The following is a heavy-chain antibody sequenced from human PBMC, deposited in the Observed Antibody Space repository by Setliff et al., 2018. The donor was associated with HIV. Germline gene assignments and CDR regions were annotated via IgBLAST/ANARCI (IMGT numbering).Heavy chain of an antibody. CDR1: GLTFNNAW. CDR2: IGSSNHGI. J-gene: IGHJ4*01. D-gene: IGHD3-10*01. CDR3: ASFYGDYGY. Sequence: GGSLRLSCAASGLTFNNAWMNWVRQAPGKGLDWVAHIGSSNHGIHYTASVQGRFTVSRDNANNLLFLQMNNLRDEDTAVYYCASFYGDYGYWGHGTQVTVSS. V-gene: IGHV3-48*02.